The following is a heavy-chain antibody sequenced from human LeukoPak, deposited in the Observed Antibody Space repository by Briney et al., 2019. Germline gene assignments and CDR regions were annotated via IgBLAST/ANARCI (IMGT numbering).Heavy chain of an antibody. CDR1: GYSVSSGYY. V-gene: IGHV4-38-2*02. D-gene: IGHD1-1*01. CDR2: IYQSGST. CDR3: ARDRLQLQS. J-gene: IGHJ5*02. Sequence: PSETLSLTCSVSGYSVSSGYYWGWIRQPPGKGLEWTGSIYQSGSTYYNPSLKSRVTISVDTSKNQFSLKLSSVTAADTAVYYCARDRLQLQSWGQGTLVTVSS.